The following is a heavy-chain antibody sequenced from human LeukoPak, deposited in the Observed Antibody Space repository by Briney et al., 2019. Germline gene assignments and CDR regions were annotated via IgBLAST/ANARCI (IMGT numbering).Heavy chain of an antibody. CDR3: AKAYCSSTRCSSDLYFQH. CDR1: GFTFSSYA. Sequence: GGSLRLSCAASGFTFSSYAMFWVRQAPGKGLEWVSGISSGAVTTYYADSVKGRFTISRDNSKNTLYLQMNSLRAEDTAVYYCAKAYCSSTRCSSDLYFQHWGQGTLVTVSS. J-gene: IGHJ1*01. V-gene: IGHV3-23*01. CDR2: ISSGAVTT. D-gene: IGHD2-2*01.